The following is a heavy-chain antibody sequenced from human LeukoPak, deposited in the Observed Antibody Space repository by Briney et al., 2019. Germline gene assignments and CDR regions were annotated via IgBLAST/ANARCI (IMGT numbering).Heavy chain of an antibody. D-gene: IGHD4-17*01. CDR1: GFSFSTYA. Sequence: PGGSLRLSCAASGFSFSTYALSWVRPAPGKGLEWVSGISGSGGSTHYADSVKGRLTISRDNSKNTLHLQMNSLTAEDTAVYFCASATTVTTVYYLDYWGQGTLVSVSS. CDR3: ASATTVTTVYYLDY. V-gene: IGHV3-23*01. CDR2: ISGSGGST. J-gene: IGHJ4*02.